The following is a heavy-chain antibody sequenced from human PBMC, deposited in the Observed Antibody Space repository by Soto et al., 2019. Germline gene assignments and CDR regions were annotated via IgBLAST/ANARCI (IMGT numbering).Heavy chain of an antibody. J-gene: IGHJ4*02. Sequence: ASVKVSCKASGYTFTNFAMHWVRQAPGQRLEWMGWINAGNGNTKYSQKFQGRVSITRDTSANTAYMELSSLRSEDTAIYYCAKGWQVRGGQFDYWGQGTLVTVSS. CDR2: INAGNGNT. CDR3: AKGWQVRGGQFDY. D-gene: IGHD6-19*01. V-gene: IGHV1-3*01. CDR1: GYTFTNFA.